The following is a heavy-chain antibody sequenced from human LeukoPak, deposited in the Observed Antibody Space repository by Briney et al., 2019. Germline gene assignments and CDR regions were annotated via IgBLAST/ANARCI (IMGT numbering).Heavy chain of an antibody. V-gene: IGHV3-21*01. CDR2: ISSSSSYI. CDR1: GFTFSSYS. D-gene: IGHD2-21*01. Sequence: GGSLRLSCAASGFTFSSYSMNWVRQAPGKGLEWFSSISSSSSYIYYADSVKGRFTISRDNAKNSLYLQINSLRAEDTAIYYCAIIGTPGETEYYRLWGQGTRVTVSS. J-gene: IGHJ1*01. CDR3: AIIGTPGETEYYRL.